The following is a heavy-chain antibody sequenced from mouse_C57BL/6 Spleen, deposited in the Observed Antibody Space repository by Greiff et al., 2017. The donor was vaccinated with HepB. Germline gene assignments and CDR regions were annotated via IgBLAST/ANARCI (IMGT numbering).Heavy chain of an antibody. CDR2: IHPNSGST. J-gene: IGHJ4*01. V-gene: IGHV1-64*01. Sequence: QVQLQQPGAELVKPGASVKLSCKASGYTFTSYWMHWVKQRPGQGLEWIGMIHPNSGSTNYNEKFKSKATLTVDKSSSTAYMQLSSLTSEDSAVYYCARRHYYDYDPYAMDYWGQGTSVTVSS. CDR1: GYTFTSYW. CDR3: ARRHYYDYDPYAMDY. D-gene: IGHD2-4*01.